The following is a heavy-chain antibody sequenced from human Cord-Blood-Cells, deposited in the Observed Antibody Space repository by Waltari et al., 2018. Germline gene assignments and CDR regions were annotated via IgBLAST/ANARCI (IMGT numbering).Heavy chain of an antibody. CDR2: IYSGGST. J-gene: IGHJ3*02. V-gene: IGHV3-53*01. Sequence: EVQLVESGGGFIQPGGSLRLSCAASGFTVSSYYMSWVRQAPGKGLEWVSVIYSGGSTYYADSVKGRFTISRDNSKNTLYLQMNSLRAEDTAVYYCARGDDILTGYSLGAFDIWGQGTMVTVSS. CDR3: ARGDDILTGYSLGAFDI. CDR1: GFTVSSYY. D-gene: IGHD3-9*01.